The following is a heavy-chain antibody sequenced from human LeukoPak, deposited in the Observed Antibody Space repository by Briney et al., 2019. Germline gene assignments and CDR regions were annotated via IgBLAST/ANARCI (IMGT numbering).Heavy chain of an antibody. CDR2: IWYDGSNK. D-gene: IGHD4-11*01. Sequence: GGSLRLSCAASGFTFSSYGMHWVRQAPGKGLEWVAVIWYDGSNKYYADSVKGRFTISRDNSKNTLYLQMNSLRAEDTAAYYCAKDAYSNPLYYFDYWGQGTLVTVSS. J-gene: IGHJ4*02. CDR1: GFTFSSYG. V-gene: IGHV3-33*06. CDR3: AKDAYSNPLYYFDY.